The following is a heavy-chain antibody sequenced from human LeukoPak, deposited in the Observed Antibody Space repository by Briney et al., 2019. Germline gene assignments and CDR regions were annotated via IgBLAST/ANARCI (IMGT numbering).Heavy chain of an antibody. J-gene: IGHJ1*01. CDR1: GYSFTNYW. CDR3: ARPWGAEGIYFQL. V-gene: IGHV5-51*01. Sequence: GESLKISCKGSGYSFTNYWIGWVRQMPGKGLEWMGIIYPIDSDTRYSPSFRGQVTFSADKSISTAYLQWSSLKASDTAMYYCARPWGAEGIYFQLWGQGTLVTVSS. CDR2: IYPIDSDT. D-gene: IGHD3-16*01.